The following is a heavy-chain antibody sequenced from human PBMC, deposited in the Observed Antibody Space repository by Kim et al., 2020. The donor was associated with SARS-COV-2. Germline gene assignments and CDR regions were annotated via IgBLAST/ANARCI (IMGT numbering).Heavy chain of an antibody. J-gene: IGHJ4*02. CDR1: GYTFTLYS. V-gene: IGHV1-3*01. Sequence: ASVKVSCKTSGYTFTLYSVHWVRQAPGQRLEWMGWINLGTGDTKYSQRFQDRVTITRDPSAPTVYLQLNRLTSEDADVYYCASLERSGGDVDYWGQGTLVSVSS. CDR3: ASLERSGGDVDY. CDR2: INLGTGDT. D-gene: IGHD6-25*01.